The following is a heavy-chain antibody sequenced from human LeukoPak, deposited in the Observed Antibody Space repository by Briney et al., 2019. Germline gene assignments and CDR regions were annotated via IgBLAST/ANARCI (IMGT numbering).Heavy chain of an antibody. J-gene: IGHJ3*02. CDR2: ISYDGSNK. CDR1: GFTFSSYA. CDR3: ARSKGWSSGWPDAFDI. D-gene: IGHD6-19*01. Sequence: GASLILSCAASGFTFSSYAMHWVRQAPGKGLEWVAVISYDGSNKYYADSVKGRFTISRDNSKNTLYLQMNSLRAEDTAVYYCARSKGWSSGWPDAFDIWGQGTMVTVSS. V-gene: IGHV3-30*04.